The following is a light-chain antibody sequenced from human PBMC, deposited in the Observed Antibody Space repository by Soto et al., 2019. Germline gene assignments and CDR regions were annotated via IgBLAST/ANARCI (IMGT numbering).Light chain of an antibody. CDR3: QQFRSYPLT. V-gene: IGKV3-20*01. CDR1: QTFSGNY. CDR2: GAS. J-gene: IGKJ4*01. Sequence: EIVLTHSPGTLSFCPGEIATLSCRASQTFSGNYVAWYQQKPGQAPRLLIYGASSRATGIPDRFSGSGSGTDFTLTISRLEPEDFAVYYCQQFRSYPLTFGGGTKVDIK.